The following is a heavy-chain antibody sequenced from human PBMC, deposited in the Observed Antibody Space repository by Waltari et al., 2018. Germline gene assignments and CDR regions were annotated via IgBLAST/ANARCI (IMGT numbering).Heavy chain of an antibody. V-gene: IGHV4-39*01. CDR3: ASSIVVVNYFDY. CDR2: IYYSGST. D-gene: IGHD3-22*01. Sequence: QLQLQESGPGLVKPSETLSLTCTVSGGSISSSSYYWGWIRQPPGKGLKWIGSIYYSGSTYYNPSLKSRVTISVDTSKNQFSLKLSSVTAADTAVYYCASSIVVVNYFDYWGQGTLVTVSS. J-gene: IGHJ4*02. CDR1: GGSISSSSYY.